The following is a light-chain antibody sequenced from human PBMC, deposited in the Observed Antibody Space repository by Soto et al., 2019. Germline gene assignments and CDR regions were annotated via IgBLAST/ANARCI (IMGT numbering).Light chain of an antibody. Sequence: QSVLTQPPSVSGAPGQRVTISCTGSSSNIGAGYDVHWYQQLPGTAPKLLIYGNSNRPSGVPDRFSGSKSGTSASLAITGLRAEDEADYYCQSYDSSLSVSFGGGTKLTVL. J-gene: IGLJ3*02. CDR2: GNS. V-gene: IGLV1-40*01. CDR1: SSNIGAGYD. CDR3: QSYDSSLSVS.